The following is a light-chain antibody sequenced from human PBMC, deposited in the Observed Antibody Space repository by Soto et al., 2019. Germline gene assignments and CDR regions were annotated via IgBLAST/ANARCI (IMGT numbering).Light chain of an antibody. J-gene: IGKJ2*01. CDR2: GAS. CDR3: QQYGSSPRT. Sequence: EIVLTQSPGTLSLSPGERATLSCRASQSVSRSYLAWYQQKPGQAPRLLIYGASSRATGIPDRFSGSGSGTDVTLTSSRLEPEDFAVYYCQQYGSSPRTFGQGTKLEIK. V-gene: IGKV3-20*01. CDR1: QSVSRSY.